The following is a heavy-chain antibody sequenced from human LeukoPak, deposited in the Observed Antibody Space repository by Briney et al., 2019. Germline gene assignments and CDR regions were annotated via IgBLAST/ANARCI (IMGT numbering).Heavy chain of an antibody. CDR2: IYYSGST. V-gene: IGHV4-59*01. D-gene: IGHD3-3*01. CDR3: ARGAFWSGYGGDFDY. Sequence: HPSETLSLTCTVSGGSISSYYWSWIRQPPGKGLEWIGYIYYSGSTNYNPSLKSRVTISVDTSKNQFSLKLSSVTAADTAVYYCARGAFWSGYGGDFDYWGQGTLVTVSS. CDR1: GGSISSYY. J-gene: IGHJ4*02.